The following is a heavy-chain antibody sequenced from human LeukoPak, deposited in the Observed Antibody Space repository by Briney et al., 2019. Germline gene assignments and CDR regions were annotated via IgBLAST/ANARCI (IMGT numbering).Heavy chain of an antibody. V-gene: IGHV4-59*01. CDR2: IYYSGST. CDR1: GGSISSYY. J-gene: IGHJ6*04. CDR3: ARAHLDRGYYDSSGYYGGMDV. D-gene: IGHD3-22*01. Sequence: SETLSLTCTVSGGSISSYYWSWIRQPPGKGLEWIGYIYYSGSTNYNPSLKSRVTISVDTSKNQFSLKLSSVTAADTAVYYCARAHLDRGYYDSSGYYGGMDVWGKGTTVTVSS.